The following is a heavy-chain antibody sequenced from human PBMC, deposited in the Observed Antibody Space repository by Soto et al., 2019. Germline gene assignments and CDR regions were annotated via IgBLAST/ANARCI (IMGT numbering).Heavy chain of an antibody. D-gene: IGHD1-1*01. CDR3: ARGPRDSSTDTGAH. CDR1: GFSFSAYW. CDR2: ISDDGSTA. J-gene: IGHJ4*02. V-gene: IGHV3-74*01. Sequence: GGSLRLSCAASGFSFSAYWMRWVRHVPGKGLTWVSRISDDGSTATYADSVKGRFVISRDNAKKSLYLDMNTLRVADPGLYFGARGPRDSSTDTGAHWGRGTLVTVSS.